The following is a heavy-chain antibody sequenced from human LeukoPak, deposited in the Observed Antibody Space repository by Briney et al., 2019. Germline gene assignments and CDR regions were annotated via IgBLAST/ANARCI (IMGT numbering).Heavy chain of an antibody. D-gene: IGHD4-11*01. CDR3: AREVPTNNWFDP. V-gene: IGHV3-21*01. CDR1: GFTFSSYS. Sequence: GGSLRLSCAASGFTFSSYSMNWVRQAPGKGLEWVSYISTGSLHIYYADSVKGRFTISRDNVKNSLFLQMNSLRAEDTAVYYCAREVPTNNWFDPWGQGTLVTVSS. CDR2: ISTGSLHI. J-gene: IGHJ5*02.